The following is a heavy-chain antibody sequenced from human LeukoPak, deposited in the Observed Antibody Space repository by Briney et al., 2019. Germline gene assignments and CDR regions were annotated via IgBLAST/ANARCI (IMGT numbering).Heavy chain of an antibody. D-gene: IGHD3-10*01. Sequence: GASVKVSCKASGYTFTSYGISWVRQAPGQGLEWMGWISAYNGNTNYAQKFQGRVTITRNTSISTAYMELSSLRSEDTAVYYCARAPRITMVRGVIYWFDPWGQGTLVTVSS. CDR2: ISAYNGNT. J-gene: IGHJ5*02. V-gene: IGHV1-18*01. CDR3: ARAPRITMVRGVIYWFDP. CDR1: GYTFTSYG.